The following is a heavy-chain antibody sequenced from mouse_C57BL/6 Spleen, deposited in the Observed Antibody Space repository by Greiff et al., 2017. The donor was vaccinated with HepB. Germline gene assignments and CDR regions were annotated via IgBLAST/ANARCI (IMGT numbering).Heavy chain of an antibody. CDR2: SRNKANDYTT. CDR1: GFTFSDFY. CDR3: ARDAGYGNYYFDY. J-gene: IGHJ2*01. Sequence: EVNLVESGGGLVQSGRSLRLSCATSGFTFSDFYMEWVRQAPGKGLEWIAASRNKANDYTTEYSASVKGRFIVSRDTSQSILYLQMNALRAEDTAIYYCARDAGYGNYYFDYWGQGTTLTVSS. D-gene: IGHD2-1*01. V-gene: IGHV7-1*01.